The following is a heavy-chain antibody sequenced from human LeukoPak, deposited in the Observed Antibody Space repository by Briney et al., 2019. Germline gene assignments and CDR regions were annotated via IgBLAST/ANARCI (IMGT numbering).Heavy chain of an antibody. Sequence: GASVKVSCKASGYTFTDYYIHWVRQAPGQGLEWMGWINPNSGDTNYAQKFQGRVTMTRDTSISTAYMELSRLGSDDTAVYYCARETVPAIAAPRGLNYRGQGTLVTVSS. J-gene: IGHJ4*02. CDR2: INPNSGDT. V-gene: IGHV1-2*02. CDR3: ARETVPAIAAPRGLNY. CDR1: GYTFTDYY. D-gene: IGHD6-13*01.